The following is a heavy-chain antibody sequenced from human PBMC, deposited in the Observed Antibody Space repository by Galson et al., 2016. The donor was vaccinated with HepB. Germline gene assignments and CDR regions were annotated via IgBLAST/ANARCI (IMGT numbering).Heavy chain of an antibody. V-gene: IGHV3-21*01. CDR2: ISSSSSYI. J-gene: IGHJ4*02. CDR3: ARGDIVGAIFDY. Sequence: SLRLSCAASGFTFSSYSMNWVRQAPGEGLEWVSSISSSSSYIYYADSVKGRFTISRDNVKNSLYLQMNSLRAEDTAVYYCARGDIVGAIFDYWGQGTLVTVSS. CDR1: GFTFSSYS. D-gene: IGHD1-26*01.